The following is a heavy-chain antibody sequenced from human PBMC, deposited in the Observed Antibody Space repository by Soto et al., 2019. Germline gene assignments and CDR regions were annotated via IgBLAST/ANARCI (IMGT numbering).Heavy chain of an antibody. CDR2: IGTAGDT. J-gene: IGHJ4*02. V-gene: IGHV3-13*01. D-gene: IGHD3-22*01. Sequence: GGSLRLSCAASGFTFSSYDMHWVRQATGKGLEWVSAIGTAGDTYYPGSVKGRFTISRENAKNSLYLQMNSLRAEDTAVYYCAKRSGYYQVYDYWGQGTLVTVSS. CDR3: AKRSGYYQVYDY. CDR1: GFTFSSYD.